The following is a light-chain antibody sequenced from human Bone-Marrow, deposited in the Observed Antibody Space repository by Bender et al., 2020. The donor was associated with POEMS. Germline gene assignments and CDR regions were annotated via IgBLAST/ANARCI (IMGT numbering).Light chain of an antibody. CDR3: CSYAGDYV. J-gene: IGLJ1*01. CDR1: SSDVGGFKY. V-gene: IGLV2-8*01. Sequence: QSALTQPPSASGSPGQSVTISCTGTSSDVGGFKYISWYQQHPGKAPQLLIYEVTHRPSGVPDRFSGSKSGNTASLSISGLQAEDEADYYCCSYAGDYVFGPGTKVTVL. CDR2: EVT.